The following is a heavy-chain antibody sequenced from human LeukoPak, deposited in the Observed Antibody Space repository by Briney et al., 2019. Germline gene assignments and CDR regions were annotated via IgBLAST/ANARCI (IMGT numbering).Heavy chain of an antibody. J-gene: IGHJ4*02. D-gene: IGHD4/OR15-4a*01. CDR3: ARDTLGEGEDANYAVYYFDY. Sequence: PGGSLRLSCAASGFTFDDYAMHWVRQAPGKGLEWVANIKQDGNEKYYADSVKGRFTISRDNGKNSLDLQMNSLRADDTAVYYCARDTLGEGEDANYAVYYFDYWGQGTVVTVSS. CDR1: GFTFDDYA. CDR2: IKQDGNEK. V-gene: IGHV3-7*01.